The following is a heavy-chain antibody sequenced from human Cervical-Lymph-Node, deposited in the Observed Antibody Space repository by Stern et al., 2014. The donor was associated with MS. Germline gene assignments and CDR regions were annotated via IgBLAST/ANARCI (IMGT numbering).Heavy chain of an antibody. D-gene: IGHD4-23*01. Sequence: QLQLQESGPGLVKPSETLSLTCTVSGGSIISSDHYWGWVRQPPGKGLEWIGSIYFTGTTFYTPSLTSRVSLSLDTSKNQFSLKVPSVTAADTAVYYCAREGSVVTTYAMDVWGQGTTVAVSS. J-gene: IGHJ6*02. CDR3: AREGSVVTTYAMDV. CDR2: IYFTGTT. CDR1: GGSIISSDHY. V-gene: IGHV4-39*02.